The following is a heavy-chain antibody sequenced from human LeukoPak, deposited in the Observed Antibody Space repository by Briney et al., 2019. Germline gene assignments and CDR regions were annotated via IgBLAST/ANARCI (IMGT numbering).Heavy chain of an antibody. CDR2: INPGSGDT. D-gene: IGHD7-27*01. V-gene: IGHV1-2*06. Sequence: GASVKVSCKASGYTFSGYFMHWLRQAPGQGLEWIGRINPGSGDTEFAQKFQGRVTITRDTSISTAYMEVSGLTSDDTAIYYCARDLSSTPNWELDHWGQGTLVTVSS. J-gene: IGHJ4*02. CDR3: ARDLSSTPNWELDH. CDR1: GYTFSGYF.